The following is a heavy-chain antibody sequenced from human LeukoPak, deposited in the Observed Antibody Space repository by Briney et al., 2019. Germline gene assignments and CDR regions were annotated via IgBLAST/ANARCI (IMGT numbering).Heavy chain of an antibody. D-gene: IGHD5-18*01. Sequence: PSETLSLTCTVSGGSISSYYWSWIRQPAGKGLEWIGRIYTSGGTNYNPSLKSRVTMSVDTSKNQFSLKLSSVTAADTAVYYCAREDTAMVIGARFDYYYGMDVWGQGTTVTVSS. CDR2: IYTSGGT. CDR3: AREDTAMVIGARFDYYYGMDV. CDR1: GGSISSYY. J-gene: IGHJ6*02. V-gene: IGHV4-4*07.